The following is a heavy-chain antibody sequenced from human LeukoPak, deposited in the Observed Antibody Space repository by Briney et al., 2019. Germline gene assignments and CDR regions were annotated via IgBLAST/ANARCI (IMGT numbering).Heavy chain of an antibody. CDR2: IYTSGST. J-gene: IGHJ4*02. CDR1: GGSISSYY. CDR3: ASQDIVVVPAAFDY. Sequence: PSETLSLTCTVSGGSISSYYRSWIRQPAGKGLEWIGRIYTSGSTNYNPSLKSRVTMSVDTSKNQFSLKLSSVTAADTAVYYCASQDIVVVPAAFDYWGQGTLVTVSS. D-gene: IGHD2-2*01. V-gene: IGHV4-4*07.